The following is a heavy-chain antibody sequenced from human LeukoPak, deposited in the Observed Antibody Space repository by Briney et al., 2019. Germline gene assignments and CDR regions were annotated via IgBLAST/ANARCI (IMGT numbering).Heavy chain of an antibody. V-gene: IGHV4-34*01. Sequence: PSETLSLTCAVYGGSFSGYYWSWIRQPPGKGLEWIGEINHSGSTNYNPSLKSRVTISVDTSKNQFSLKLSSVTAADTAVYYCARGRSRSGMVQGVTYYYYYYMDVWGKGTTVTASS. CDR2: INHSGST. CDR1: GGSFSGYY. CDR3: ARGRSRSGMVQGVTYYYYYYMDV. D-gene: IGHD3-10*01. J-gene: IGHJ6*03.